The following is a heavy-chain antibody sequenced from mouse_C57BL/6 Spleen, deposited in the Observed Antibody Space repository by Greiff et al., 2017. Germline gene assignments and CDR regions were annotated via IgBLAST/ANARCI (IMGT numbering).Heavy chain of an antibody. CDR3: TREGDYGRVVQFAY. Sequence: VKLQESGAELVRPGASVTLSCKASGYTFTDYEMHWVKQTPVHGLEWIGAIDPETGGTAYNQKFKGKAILTADKSSSTAYMELRSLTSEDSAVYYCTREGDYGRVVQFAYWGQGTLVTVSA. D-gene: IGHD1-1*01. CDR1: GYTFTDYE. CDR2: IDPETGGT. J-gene: IGHJ3*01. V-gene: IGHV1-15*01.